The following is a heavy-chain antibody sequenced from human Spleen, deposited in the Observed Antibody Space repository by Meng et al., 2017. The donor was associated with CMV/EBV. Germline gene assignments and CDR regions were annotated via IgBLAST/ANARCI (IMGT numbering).Heavy chain of an antibody. CDR3: ARGGTFEYSSTDYYYYGMDV. D-gene: IGHD6-6*01. CDR1: GGSFSGYY. V-gene: IGHV4-34*01. CDR2: INHSGST. J-gene: IGHJ6*02. Sequence: SETLSLTCAVYGGSFSGYYWSWIRQPPGKGLEWIGEINHSGSTNYNPSLKSRVTISVDTSKNQFPLKLSSVTAADTAVYYCARGGTFEYSSTDYYYYGMDVWGQGTTVTVSS.